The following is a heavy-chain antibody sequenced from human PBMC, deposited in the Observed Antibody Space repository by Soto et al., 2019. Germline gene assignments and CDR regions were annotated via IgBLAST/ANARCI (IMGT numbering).Heavy chain of an antibody. CDR2: IIPIFGTA. CDR3: ASHYGDYAHSTFDY. J-gene: IGHJ4*02. D-gene: IGHD4-17*01. V-gene: IGHV1-69*01. CDR1: GGTVSSYA. Sequence: QVQLVQSGAEVKKPGSSVKVSCKASGGTVSSYAISWVRQAPGQGLEWMGGIIPIFGTANYAQKFEGRVKITADESTSTAYMELSSLRYEDTAVYYRASHYGDYAHSTFDYWGQGTLVTVSS.